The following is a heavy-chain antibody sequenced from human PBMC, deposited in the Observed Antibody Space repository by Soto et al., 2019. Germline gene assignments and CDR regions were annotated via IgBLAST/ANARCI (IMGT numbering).Heavy chain of an antibody. D-gene: IGHD6-19*01. CDR1: GFTFSNAW. CDR3: TTSGWYRGDY. V-gene: IGHV3-15*01. J-gene: IGHJ4*02. Sequence: LRLSCVVSGFTFSNAWMSWVRQAPGKGLEWVGRIKSKTDGGTTHYAASLKGRFTISRDDSKNTLYVQMNSLKTEDTAVYYCTTSGWYRGDYWGQGTLVTVSS. CDR2: IKSKTDGGTT.